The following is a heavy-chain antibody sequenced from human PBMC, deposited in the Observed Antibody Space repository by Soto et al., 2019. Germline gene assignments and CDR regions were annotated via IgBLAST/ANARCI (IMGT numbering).Heavy chain of an antibody. V-gene: IGHV3-30-3*01. CDR2: ILHDGNNK. CDR3: ARDDEGGSYCDLGY. Sequence: QVQLVESGGGVVQPGRSLRLSCAASGFTFSNYIMHWVRQAPGKGLEWVEIILHDGNNKYYADSVKGRFTISRDNSKNPQYPQRTSVRPEDTGLYYCARDDEGGSYCDLGYWGQGTLVTVSS. D-gene: IGHD3-10*01. J-gene: IGHJ4*02. CDR1: GFTFSNYI.